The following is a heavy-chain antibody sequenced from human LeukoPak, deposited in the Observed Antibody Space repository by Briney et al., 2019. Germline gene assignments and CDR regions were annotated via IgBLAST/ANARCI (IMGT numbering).Heavy chain of an antibody. D-gene: IGHD5-24*01. CDR1: GGSISSSSYY. CDR2: MYYSGST. CDR3: ARETRDGYIATTFDY. V-gene: IGHV4-39*02. Sequence: PSETLSLTCTVSGGSISSSSYYWGWIRQPPGKGLEWIGSMYYSGSTYYNPSLKSRVTISVDTSKNQFSLKLSSVTAADTAVYYCARETRDGYIATTFDYWGQGALVTVSS. J-gene: IGHJ4*02.